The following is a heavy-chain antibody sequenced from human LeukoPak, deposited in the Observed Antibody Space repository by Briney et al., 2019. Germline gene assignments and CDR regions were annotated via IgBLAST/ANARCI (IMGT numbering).Heavy chain of an antibody. Sequence: SVKVSYKASGGTFSSYAISWVRRAPGQGLEWMGGIIPIFGTANYAQKFQGRVTITADESTSTAYMELSSLRSEDTAVYYCARSWATPLGYAFDIWGQGTMVTVSS. D-gene: IGHD2-15*01. V-gene: IGHV1-69*13. J-gene: IGHJ3*02. CDR1: GGTFSSYA. CDR2: IIPIFGTA. CDR3: ARSWATPLGYAFDI.